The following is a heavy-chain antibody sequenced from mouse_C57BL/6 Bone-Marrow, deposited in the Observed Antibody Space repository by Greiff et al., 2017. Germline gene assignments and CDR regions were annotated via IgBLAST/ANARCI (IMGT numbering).Heavy chain of an antibody. Sequence: QVHLKQSGAELVKPGASVKLSCKASGYTFTSYWMQWVKQRPGQGLEWIGEIDPSDSYTNYNQKFKGKATLTVDTSSSTAYMQLSSLTSEDSAVYYCARGYDSDYAMDYWGQGTSVTVSS. D-gene: IGHD2-4*01. CDR2: IDPSDSYT. J-gene: IGHJ4*01. V-gene: IGHV1-50*01. CDR1: GYTFTSYW. CDR3: ARGYDSDYAMDY.